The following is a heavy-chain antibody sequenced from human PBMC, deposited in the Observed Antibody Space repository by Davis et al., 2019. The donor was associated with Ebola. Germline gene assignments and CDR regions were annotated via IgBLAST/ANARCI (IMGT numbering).Heavy chain of an antibody. V-gene: IGHV3-7*01. Sequence: PGGSLRLSCAASGLTFSSYWMSWVRQAPGKGLEWVANIKQDGSEKYYVDSVKGRFTISSDNAKNSLYLQMNSLRAEDTAVYYCARASDSWLPHYFDYWGQGTLVTVSS. CDR2: IKQDGSEK. CDR1: GLTFSSYW. D-gene: IGHD6-13*01. J-gene: IGHJ4*02. CDR3: ARASDSWLPHYFDY.